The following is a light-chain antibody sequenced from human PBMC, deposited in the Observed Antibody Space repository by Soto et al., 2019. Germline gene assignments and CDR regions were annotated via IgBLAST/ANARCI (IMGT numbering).Light chain of an antibody. V-gene: IGKV3-20*01. CDR3: HQYTGSPHT. CDR1: QSVRYNY. J-gene: IGKJ4*01. Sequence: EIVLTQSPGTLSLSPGEGATLSCRASQSVRYNYLAWYQQKPGQAPRLLIYGVSTRATGIPDRFSGSGSGTDFTLTISRLQPEDFAVYYCHQYTGSPHTFGGGTKVE. CDR2: GVS.